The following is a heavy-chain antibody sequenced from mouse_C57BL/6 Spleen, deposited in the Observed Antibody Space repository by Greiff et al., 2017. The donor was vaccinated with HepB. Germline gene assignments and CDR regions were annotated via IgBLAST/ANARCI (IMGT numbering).Heavy chain of an antibody. Sequence: EVQLQESGGGLVKPGGSLKLSCAASGFTFSDYGMHWVRQAPEKGLEWVAYISSGSSTIYYADTVKGRFTISRDNAKNTLFLQMTSLRSEDTAMYYCARRSTYAMDYWGQGTSVTVSS. CDR3: ARRSTYAMDY. V-gene: IGHV5-17*01. CDR1: GFTFSDYG. D-gene: IGHD2-1*01. J-gene: IGHJ4*01. CDR2: ISSGSSTI.